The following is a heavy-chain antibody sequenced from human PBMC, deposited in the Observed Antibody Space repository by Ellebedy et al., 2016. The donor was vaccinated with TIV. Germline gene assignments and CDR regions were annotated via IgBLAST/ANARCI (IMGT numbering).Heavy chain of an antibody. CDR3: AKGMFGSGSYCFDY. V-gene: IGHV1-8*02. J-gene: IGHJ4*02. CDR1: GYTFTSYG. D-gene: IGHD3-10*01. CDR2: INPNSGGT. Sequence: ASVKVSCKASGYTFTSYGISWVRQAPGQGLEWMGWINPNSGGTNYAQKFQGRVTMTRNTSISTAYMELSSLRSEDTAVYYCAKGMFGSGSYCFDYWGQGTLVTVSS.